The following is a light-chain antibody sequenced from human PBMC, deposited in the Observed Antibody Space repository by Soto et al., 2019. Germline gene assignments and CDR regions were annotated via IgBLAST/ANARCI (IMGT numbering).Light chain of an antibody. V-gene: IGLV2-14*01. J-gene: IGLJ1*01. CDR3: SSYTSSSTLYV. CDR1: SSDVGGYNY. Sequence: QSVLTQPASVSGSPGQSITISCTGTSSDVGGYNYVSWYQQHPGKAPKLMIYDVSNRPSGVSNRFSGSKSGNTASLPISGLQAEYEADYYCSSYTSSSTLYVFGTGTKVTVL. CDR2: DVS.